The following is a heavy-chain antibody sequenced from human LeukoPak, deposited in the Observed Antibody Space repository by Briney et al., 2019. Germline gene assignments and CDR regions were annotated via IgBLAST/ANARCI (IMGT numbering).Heavy chain of an antibody. CDR2: ISSSSSYI. V-gene: IGHV3-21*04. J-gene: IGHJ4*02. D-gene: IGHD1-26*01. Sequence: GGSLRLSCAASGFTFSSYSMNWVRQAPGKGLEWVSSISSSSSYIYYADSVKGRFTISRDNSKNTLYLQMNRLRAEDTAVYYCAKDAVGGTAYYFDCWGQGTLVSVSS. CDR3: AKDAVGGTAYYFDC. CDR1: GFTFSSYS.